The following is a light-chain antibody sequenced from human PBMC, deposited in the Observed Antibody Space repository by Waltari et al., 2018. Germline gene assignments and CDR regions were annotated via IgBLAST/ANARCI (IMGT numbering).Light chain of an antibody. CDR1: SGSVSTSYY. Sequence: QTVVTQEPSFSVSPGGTVTLTCGLSSGSVSTSYYTSWYQQTPGQAPRTLIYNTNTRSSGVPDRCSGSILGNKAALTITGAQADDESHYYCVLYMGSGNWVFGGGTKLTVL. J-gene: IGLJ3*02. CDR2: NTN. V-gene: IGLV8-61*01. CDR3: VLYMGSGNWV.